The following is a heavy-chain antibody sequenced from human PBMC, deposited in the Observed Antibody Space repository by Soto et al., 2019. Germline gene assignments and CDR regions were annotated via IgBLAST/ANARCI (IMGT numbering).Heavy chain of an antibody. D-gene: IGHD2-2*01. CDR3: VRDTMRASAAASLDY. CDR1: GFTFSSYA. Sequence: GGSLRLSCATSGFTFSSYAMRWVRQAPGKGLEWVSAISDSGDSTYYADSVKGRFTISRDNSKNTVYLQMKSLRAEDTAVYHCVRDTMRASAAASLDYWGKGTQVTVSS. CDR2: ISDSGDST. J-gene: IGHJ4*02. V-gene: IGHV3-23*01.